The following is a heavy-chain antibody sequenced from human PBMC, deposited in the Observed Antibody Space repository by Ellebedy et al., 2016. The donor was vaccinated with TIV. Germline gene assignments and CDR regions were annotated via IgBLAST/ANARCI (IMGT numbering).Heavy chain of an antibody. V-gene: IGHV1-69*13. CDR1: GGTFSSHA. Sequence: SVKVSXXASGGTFSSHAISWVRQAPGQGLEWMGGIIPGLGTPNHAQKFQGRVSITADESTSTAYMELSSLRSEDTAVYYCATGGYCGTTNCYHLGYWGQGTLVTVSS. D-gene: IGHD2-2*01. J-gene: IGHJ4*02. CDR3: ATGGYCGTTNCYHLGY. CDR2: IIPGLGTP.